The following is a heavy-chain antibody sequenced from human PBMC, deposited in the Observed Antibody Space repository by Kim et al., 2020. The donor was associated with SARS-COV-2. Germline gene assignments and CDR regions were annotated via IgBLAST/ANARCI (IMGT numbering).Heavy chain of an antibody. V-gene: IGHV1-69*13. CDR3: ARGREYSTGWVSWWFDP. D-gene: IGHD6-25*01. Sequence: SVKVSCKASGGTFSSYAISWVRQAPGQGLEWMGGIIPIFGTANYAQKFQGRVTITADESTSTAYMELSSLRSEDTAVYYCARGREYSTGWVSWWFDPWGQGTLVTVSS. CDR1: GGTFSSYA. CDR2: IIPIFGTA. J-gene: IGHJ5*02.